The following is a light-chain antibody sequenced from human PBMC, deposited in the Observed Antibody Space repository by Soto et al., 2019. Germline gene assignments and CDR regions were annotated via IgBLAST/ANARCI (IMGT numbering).Light chain of an antibody. CDR3: QHYKHYTQST. CDR1: QSISTW. Sequence: DIQMTQSPSTLSASVGDRVTITCLASQSISTWLAWYQQKPGKAPKVLVHKASSLENGVPSRFSGTGSETEFTLTISSLQPDDFATYYCQHYKHYTQSTFGQGTKLEIK. J-gene: IGKJ2*01. V-gene: IGKV1-5*03. CDR2: KAS.